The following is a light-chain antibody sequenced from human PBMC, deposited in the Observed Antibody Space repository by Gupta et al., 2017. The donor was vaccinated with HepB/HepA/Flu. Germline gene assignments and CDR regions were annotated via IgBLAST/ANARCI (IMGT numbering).Light chain of an antibody. Sequence: ESVLTQSPATLSLSPGERATLSCRASQSIFNYLAWYQQKPGQAPRLLIYDAFNRATGVPARFSGSGSGTDFTLTISSLEHEDSAVYYCQQRNNWVTFGGGTKVEI. CDR1: QSIFNY. CDR3: QQRNNWVT. V-gene: IGKV3-11*01. CDR2: DAF. J-gene: IGKJ4*01.